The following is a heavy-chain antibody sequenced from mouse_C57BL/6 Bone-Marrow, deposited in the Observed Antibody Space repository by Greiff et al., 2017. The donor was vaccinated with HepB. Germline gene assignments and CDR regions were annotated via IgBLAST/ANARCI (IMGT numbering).Heavy chain of an antibody. CDR2: INYDGSST. D-gene: IGHD2-4*01. V-gene: IGHV5-16*01. CDR3: ARAINDYEGYFDV. CDR1: GFTLSDYY. J-gene: IGHJ1*03. Sequence: EVKVVESEGGLVQPGSSMKLSCTASGFTLSDYYMAWVRQVPEKGLEWVANINYDGSSTYYLDSLKSRFIISRDNAKNILYLQMSSLKSEDTATYYCARAINDYEGYFDVWGTGTTVTVSS.